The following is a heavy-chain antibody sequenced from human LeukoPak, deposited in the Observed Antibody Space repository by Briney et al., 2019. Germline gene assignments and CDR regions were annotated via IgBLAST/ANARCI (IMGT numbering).Heavy chain of an antibody. J-gene: IGHJ5*02. D-gene: IGHD6-19*01. CDR3: ARHFLQWLENWFDP. CDR2: IYYSGST. V-gene: IGHV4-39*01. Sequence: SETPSLTCTVSGGSISSSSYYWGWIRQPPGKGLEWIGSIYYSGSTYYNPSLKSRVTISVDTSKNQFSLKLSSVTAADTAVYYCARHFLQWLENWFDPWGQGTLVTVSS. CDR1: GGSISSSSYY.